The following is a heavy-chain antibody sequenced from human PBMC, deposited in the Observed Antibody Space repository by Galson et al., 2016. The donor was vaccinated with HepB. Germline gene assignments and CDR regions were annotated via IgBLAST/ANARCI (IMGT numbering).Heavy chain of an antibody. CDR3: ARGIAIIGAGVDY. CDR2: IKTDGTVS. D-gene: IGHD3-3*01. Sequence: SLRLSCAASGFTFSTYWMDWVRQVPGKGLVWVSHIKTDGTVSTYADSVKGRFTISRDNAKNIVYLQMNSLRADDTAVYYCARGIAIIGAGVDYWGRGTLVTGSS. V-gene: IGHV3-74*01. J-gene: IGHJ4*02. CDR1: GFTFSTYW.